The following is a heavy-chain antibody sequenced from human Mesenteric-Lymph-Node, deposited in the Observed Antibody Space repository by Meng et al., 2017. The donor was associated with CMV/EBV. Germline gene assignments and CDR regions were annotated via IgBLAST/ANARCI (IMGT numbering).Heavy chain of an antibody. V-gene: IGHV1-8*02. Sequence: ASVKVSCKASGGTFSSHAISWVRQAPGQGLEWMGWMNPNNGKTGYAQKFRGRFTMTWNTSISTAYMELSSLRSEDTAIYYCASHQQFCSGGSCYSLGYYYGMDVWGQGTTVTVSS. J-gene: IGHJ6*02. CDR2: MNPNNGKT. D-gene: IGHD2-15*01. CDR1: GGTFSSHA. CDR3: ASHQQFCSGGSCYSLGYYYGMDV.